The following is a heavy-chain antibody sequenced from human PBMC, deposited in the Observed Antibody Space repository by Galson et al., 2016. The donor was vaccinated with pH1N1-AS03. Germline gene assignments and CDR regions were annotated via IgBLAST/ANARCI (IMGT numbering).Heavy chain of an antibody. CDR3: GHSTGGY. J-gene: IGHJ4*02. CDR2: ISWNDNK. CDR1: GFSLSTSEVG. D-gene: IGHD7-27*01. Sequence: PALVKPTQTLTLTCTFSGFSLSTSEVGVGWIRQPPGKALEWLALISWNDNKLYRPSLKSRLTITKDTSKNQVVRTMTNMDPEDTATYYCGHSTGGYWGQGILVTVSS. V-gene: IGHV2-5*01.